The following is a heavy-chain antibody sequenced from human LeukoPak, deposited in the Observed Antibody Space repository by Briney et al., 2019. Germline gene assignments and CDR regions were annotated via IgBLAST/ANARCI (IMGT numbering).Heavy chain of an antibody. D-gene: IGHD6-19*01. CDR1: GFTIDAYA. V-gene: IGHV3-9*01. Sequence: GKSLRLSCAASGFTIDAYAMHWVRQAPGKSLEWVSGISWNSGSIGYADSVKGRFTISRDNAKKSLYLQMNSLRAEDTALYYCAKDFSWGRAGSDPYYFDYWGQGTLVTVSS. CDR2: ISWNSGSI. J-gene: IGHJ4*02. CDR3: AKDFSWGRAGSDPYYFDY.